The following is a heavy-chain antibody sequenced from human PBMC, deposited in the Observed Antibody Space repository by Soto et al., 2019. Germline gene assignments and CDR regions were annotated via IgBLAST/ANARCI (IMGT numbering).Heavy chain of an antibody. CDR2: ISSSSSYT. CDR1: GFTFSDYY. J-gene: IGHJ4*02. V-gene: IGHV3-11*05. CDR3: ARESLLVDTAMARFDY. D-gene: IGHD5-18*01. Sequence: QVQLVESGGGLVKPGGSLRLSCAASGFTFSDYYMSWIRQAPGKGLEWVSYISSSSSYTNYADSVKGRFTISRDNAKNXLYLQMNRLRAEETAVYYCARESLLVDTAMARFDYWGQGTLVTVSS.